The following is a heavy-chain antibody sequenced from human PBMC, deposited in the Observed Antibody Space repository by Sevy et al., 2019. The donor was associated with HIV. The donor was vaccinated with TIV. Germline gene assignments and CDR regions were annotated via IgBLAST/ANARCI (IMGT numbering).Heavy chain of an antibody. CDR1: GITVSNKY. V-gene: IGHV3-66*02. Sequence: GGSLRLSCAASGITVSNKYMSWVRQAPGKGLEWVSLINSAGNTYYAGSAKGRFTIPRDNSNNTLDLQMNRLTAEDTAVYYCLTGRGYLQDSWGQGTLVTVSS. J-gene: IGHJ4*02. CDR2: INSAGNT. D-gene: IGHD5-18*01. CDR3: LTGRGYLQDS.